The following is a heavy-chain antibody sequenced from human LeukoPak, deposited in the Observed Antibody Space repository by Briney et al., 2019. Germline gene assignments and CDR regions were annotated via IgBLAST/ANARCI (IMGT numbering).Heavy chain of an antibody. CDR3: ASGPTDAFDI. CDR1: GFTVSSNY. CDR2: IYSGGST. V-gene: IGHV3-53*04. D-gene: IGHD3/OR15-3a*01. J-gene: IGHJ3*02. Sequence: GGSLRLPCAASGFTVSSNYMSWVRQAPGKGLEWVSVIYSGGSTYYADSVKGRFTISRHNSKNTLYLQMNSLRAEDTAVYYCASGPTDAFDIWGQGTMVTVSS.